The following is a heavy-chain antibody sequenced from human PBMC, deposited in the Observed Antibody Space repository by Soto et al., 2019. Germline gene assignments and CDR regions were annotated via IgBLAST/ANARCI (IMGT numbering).Heavy chain of an antibody. D-gene: IGHD3-3*01. Sequence: QVQLQESGPGLVKPSGTLSLTCAVSGGSISSSNWWSWVRQPPGKGLEWIGEIYHSGSTNYNPSLMSRVTISVDKSKNQFSLKLGSVTAADTAVYYCARVGSDFWSGYSNWFAPWGQGTLVTVSS. CDR1: GGSISSSNW. CDR3: ARVGSDFWSGYSNWFAP. V-gene: IGHV4-4*02. J-gene: IGHJ5*02. CDR2: IYHSGST.